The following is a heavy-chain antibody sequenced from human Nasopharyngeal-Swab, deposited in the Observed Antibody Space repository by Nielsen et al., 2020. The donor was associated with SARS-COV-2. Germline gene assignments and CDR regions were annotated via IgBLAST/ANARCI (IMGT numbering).Heavy chain of an antibody. Sequence: SQALSLTCAISGVSVSSNSAAWNWIRQSPSRGLYWLGRTYYRSKWYNDYAVSVKSRITINPDTSKNQFSLQLNSVTPEDTAVYYCARDGWSSAAAGLNYYYYYYMDVWGKGTTVTVSS. CDR1: GVSVSSNSAA. J-gene: IGHJ6*03. CDR3: ARDGWSSAAAGLNYYYYYYMDV. CDR2: TYYRSKWYN. D-gene: IGHD6-13*01. V-gene: IGHV6-1*01.